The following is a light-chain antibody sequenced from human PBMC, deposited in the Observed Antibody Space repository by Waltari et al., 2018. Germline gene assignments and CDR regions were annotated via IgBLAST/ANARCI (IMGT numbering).Light chain of an antibody. J-gene: IGKJ1*01. V-gene: IGKV3-20*01. CDR2: RAS. CDR3: QQHGTLPAT. CDR1: RSVGSSS. Sequence: EIVLTQSPGTASLSPGERVTLSCRASRSVGSSSLAWYQQKPGQAPRLVSYRASRRATGIPDRFSGRWSGTDFSLTISRLGPEYFGVYYCQQHGTLPATFGQGTKVEIK.